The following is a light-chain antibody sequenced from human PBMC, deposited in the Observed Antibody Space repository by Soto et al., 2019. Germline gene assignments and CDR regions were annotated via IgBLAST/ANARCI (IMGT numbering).Light chain of an antibody. CDR2: DAS. J-gene: IGKJ4*01. V-gene: IGKV1-5*01. CDR3: SQDNSYSLT. Sequence: DIQMTQSPSTLSASVGDRVTITCRASQSISSWLAXYQQKPAKAPKLLIYDASSLESGAPSRFSGSGSGTEFTLTIISLLADNFATHYCSQDNSYSLTFRGGTKVNI. CDR1: QSISSW.